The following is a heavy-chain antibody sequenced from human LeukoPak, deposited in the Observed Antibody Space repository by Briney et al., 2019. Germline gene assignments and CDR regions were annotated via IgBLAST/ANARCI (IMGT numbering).Heavy chain of an antibody. CDR2: ISYDGSNK. V-gene: IGHV3-30-3*01. Sequence: GGSLRLSCAASGFTFSSYAMHWVRQAPGKGLEWVAVISYDGSNKYYADSVKGRFTISRDNSKNTLYLQMNSLRAEDTAVYYCARDLSPDYDILTGLDYWGQGTLSPSPQ. CDR1: GFTFSSYA. D-gene: IGHD3-9*01. CDR3: ARDLSPDYDILTGLDY. J-gene: IGHJ4*02.